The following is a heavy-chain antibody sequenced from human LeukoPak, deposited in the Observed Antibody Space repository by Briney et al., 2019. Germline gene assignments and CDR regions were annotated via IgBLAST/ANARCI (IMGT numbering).Heavy chain of an antibody. J-gene: IGHJ3*02. CDR1: GFTFSSYN. V-gene: IGHV4-39*01. CDR3: ARQYYDISAGAFDI. Sequence: GSLRLSCAASGFTFSSYNMNWVRQAPGKGLEWIGSIYYSGSTYYNPSLKSRVTISVGTSKNQFSLKLSSVTAADTAVYYCARQYYDISAGAFDIWGQGTMVTVSS. CDR2: IYYSGST. D-gene: IGHD3-9*01.